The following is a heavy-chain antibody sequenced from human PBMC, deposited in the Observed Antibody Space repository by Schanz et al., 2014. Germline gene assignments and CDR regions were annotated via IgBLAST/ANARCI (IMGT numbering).Heavy chain of an antibody. CDR1: GFTFSRYW. Sequence: VQLVESGGGVVQPGGSLRLCCVASGFTFSRYWMTWVRQAPGKGLEWVANIKQDGSAKNYVDSVKGRFTISRDNAKNTLYLQMKSLRVEDTAVYYCVKDPDKYNWNDVEGMDVWGPGTTVTVSS. J-gene: IGHJ6*01. CDR3: VKDPDKYNWNDVEGMDV. V-gene: IGHV3-7*03. D-gene: IGHD1-1*01. CDR2: IKQDGSAK.